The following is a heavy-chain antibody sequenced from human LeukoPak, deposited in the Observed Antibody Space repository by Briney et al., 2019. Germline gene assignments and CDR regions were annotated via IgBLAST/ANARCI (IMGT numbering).Heavy chain of an antibody. CDR3: AGYTAMVGYFDY. Sequence: PGGSLRLSCAASGFPFSSHSMNWVRQAPGKGLEWVSSISNSSSYIYYADSVKGRFTISRDNAKNSLYLQMNSLRAEDTAVYYCAGYTAMVGYFDYWGQGTLVTVSS. D-gene: IGHD5-18*01. V-gene: IGHV3-21*01. CDR1: GFPFSSHS. J-gene: IGHJ4*02. CDR2: ISNSSSYI.